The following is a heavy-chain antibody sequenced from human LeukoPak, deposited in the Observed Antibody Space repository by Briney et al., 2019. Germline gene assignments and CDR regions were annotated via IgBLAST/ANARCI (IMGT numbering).Heavy chain of an antibody. CDR2: ISSNGGST. J-gene: IGHJ4*02. CDR3: VKGYSFVVVVAVYDY. V-gene: IGHV3-64D*06. D-gene: IGHD2-15*01. CDR1: GFTFSSYA. Sequence: PGGSLRLSCSASGFTFSSYAMHWVRQAPGKGLEYVSAISSNGGSTYYADSVKGRFTISGDNSKNTLYLQMSSLRAEDTAVYYCVKGYSFVVVVAVYDYWGQGTLVTVSS.